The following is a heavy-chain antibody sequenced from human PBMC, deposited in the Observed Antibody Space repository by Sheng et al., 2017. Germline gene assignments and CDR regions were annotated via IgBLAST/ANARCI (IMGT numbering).Heavy chain of an antibody. Sequence: EVKLVESGGGLVQPGWSLRLSCAVSGFTFSNYEMNWVRQAPGKGLEWVSYISSSGTTTHYPDSVKGRFTISRENAKNSVYLQMNSLRAEDTAVYYCARGVTDVFDFWGQGT. V-gene: IGHV3-48*03. CDR3: ARGVTDVFDF. J-gene: IGHJ3*01. CDR1: GFTFSNYE. CDR2: ISSSGTTT. D-gene: IGHD2-8*01.